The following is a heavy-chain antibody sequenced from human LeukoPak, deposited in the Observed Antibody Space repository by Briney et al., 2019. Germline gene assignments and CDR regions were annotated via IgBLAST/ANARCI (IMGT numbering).Heavy chain of an antibody. CDR1: EGTFSSYA. V-gene: IGHV1-69*13. J-gene: IGHJ3*02. D-gene: IGHD5-24*01. Sequence: GASVKVSRKASEGTFSSYAISWVRQAPGQGLEWMGGIIPIFGTANYAQKFQGRVTITADESTSTAYMELSSLRSEDTAVYYCARVSEMATIPDAFDIWGQGTMVTVSS. CDR3: ARVSEMATIPDAFDI. CDR2: IIPIFGTA.